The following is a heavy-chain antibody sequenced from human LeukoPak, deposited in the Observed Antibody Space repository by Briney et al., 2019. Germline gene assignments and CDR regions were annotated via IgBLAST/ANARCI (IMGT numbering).Heavy chain of an antibody. CDR2: INPNSGGT. Sequence: GESLKISCKGSGYTFTGYYMHWVRQAPGQGLEWMGWINPNSGGTNYAQKFQGRVTMTRDTSISTAYMELSRLRSDDTAVYYRARVGMTDAFDIWGQGTMVTVSS. CDR3: ARVGMTDAFDI. D-gene: IGHD7-27*01. V-gene: IGHV1-2*02. J-gene: IGHJ3*02. CDR1: GYTFTGYY.